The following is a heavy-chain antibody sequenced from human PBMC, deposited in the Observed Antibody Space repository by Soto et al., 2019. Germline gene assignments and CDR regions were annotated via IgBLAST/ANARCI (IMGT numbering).Heavy chain of an antibody. CDR3: ATDRYIAVVGTGAFDI. V-gene: IGHV3-23*01. Sequence: GGSLRLSCAASGFTFSSYAMSWVRQAPGKGLEWVSAISGSGGSTYYADSVKGRFTISRDNSKNTLYLQMNSLRAEDTAVYYCATDRYIAVVGTGAFDIWGQGTMVTVSS. CDR1: GFTFSSYA. J-gene: IGHJ3*02. CDR2: ISGSGGST. D-gene: IGHD6-19*01.